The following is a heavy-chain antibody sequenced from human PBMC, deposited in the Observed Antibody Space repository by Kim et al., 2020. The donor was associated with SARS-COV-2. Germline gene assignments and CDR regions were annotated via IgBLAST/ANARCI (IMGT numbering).Heavy chain of an antibody. Sequence: ASVKVSCKASGYTFTGYYMHWVRQAPGQGLEWMGRINPNSGGTNYAQKFQGRVTMTRDTSISTAYMELSRLRSDDTAVYYCARASSGWLNWFDPWGQGTLVTVSS. J-gene: IGHJ5*02. V-gene: IGHV1-2*06. D-gene: IGHD6-19*01. CDR2: INPNSGGT. CDR3: ARASSGWLNWFDP. CDR1: GYTFTGYY.